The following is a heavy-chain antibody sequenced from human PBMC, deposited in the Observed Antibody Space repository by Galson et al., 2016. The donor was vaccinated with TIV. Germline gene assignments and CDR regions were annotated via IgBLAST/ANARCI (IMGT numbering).Heavy chain of an antibody. Sequence: SLRLSCAASVFTFSNYAMTWVRQAPGKGLEWVSGILGTGDTTYYADSVKGRFTISRDNSKNTLYLQINSLRADDTALYYCAKGDITKVRGGSYDFWGQGTLVTVSS. J-gene: IGHJ4*02. CDR2: ILGTGDTT. D-gene: IGHD3-10*01. CDR3: AKGDITKVRGGSYDF. CDR1: VFTFSNYA. V-gene: IGHV3-23*01.